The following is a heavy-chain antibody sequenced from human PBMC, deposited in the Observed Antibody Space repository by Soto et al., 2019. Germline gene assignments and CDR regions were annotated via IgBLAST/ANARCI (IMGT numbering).Heavy chain of an antibody. CDR2: IYHSGST. D-gene: IGHD3-10*01. CDR3: ARLLYGSGEYYFDY. CDR1: GGSISSGGYS. V-gene: IGHV4-30-2*01. Sequence: PSETLSLTCAVSGGSISSGGYSWSWIRQPPGKCLEWIGYIYHSGSTYYNPSLKSRVTISVDRSKNQFSLKLSSVTAADTAVYYCARLLYGSGEYYFDYWGQGTLVTVYS. J-gene: IGHJ4*02.